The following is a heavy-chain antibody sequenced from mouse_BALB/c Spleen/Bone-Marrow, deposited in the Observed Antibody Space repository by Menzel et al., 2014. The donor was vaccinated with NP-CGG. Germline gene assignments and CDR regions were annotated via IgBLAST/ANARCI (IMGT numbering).Heavy chain of an antibody. D-gene: IGHD1-1*01. Sequence: EVQGVESGGGLVQPGGSLKLSCAASGFTFSNYGMSWVRQTPDKRLDLVATINNNGDKTYSIDSVKGRFTISRDNAKNTLYLQMSSLKSEDTAMYYCVRDDGFYGLDRWGQGTSVTVSS. J-gene: IGHJ4*01. V-gene: IGHV5-6-3*01. CDR2: INNNGDKT. CDR3: VRDDGFYGLDR. CDR1: GFTFSNYG.